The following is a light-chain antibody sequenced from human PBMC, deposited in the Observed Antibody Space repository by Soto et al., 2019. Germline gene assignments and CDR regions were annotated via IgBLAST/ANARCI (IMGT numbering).Light chain of an antibody. CDR1: SSDVGNYNS. J-gene: IGLJ1*01. CDR3: CSYIGSYSYV. V-gene: IGLV2-11*01. Sequence: QSALTQPRSVSGSPGQSVTISCTGTSSDVGNYNSVSWYQHHPGKAPKLMICDVNKWPSGVPDRFSGSKSGNTASLTISGLQAEDEADYYCCSYIGSYSYVFGTGTKVTVL. CDR2: DVN.